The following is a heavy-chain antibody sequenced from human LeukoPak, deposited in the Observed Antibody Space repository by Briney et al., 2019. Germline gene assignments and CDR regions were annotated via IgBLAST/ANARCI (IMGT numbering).Heavy chain of an antibody. Sequence: GGSLRLSCAASGFSFSNYAMTWVRQAPGKGLEWVSVISGSGGSTFYADSVQGRFTISRDNSKNTLYLQMNSLRAEDTAVYYCARGQRRAYYYDSSGYFDAFDIWGQGTMVTVSS. J-gene: IGHJ3*02. CDR2: ISGSGGST. V-gene: IGHV3-23*01. CDR1: GFSFSNYA. D-gene: IGHD3-22*01. CDR3: ARGQRRAYYYDSSGYFDAFDI.